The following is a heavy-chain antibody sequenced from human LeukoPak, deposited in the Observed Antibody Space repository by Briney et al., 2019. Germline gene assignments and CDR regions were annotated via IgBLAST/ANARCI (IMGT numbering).Heavy chain of an antibody. CDR2: ISSSSSYI. CDR3: ASFEDFDWLFAIDY. CDR1: GFTFSTYG. D-gene: IGHD3-9*01. Sequence: PGGSLRLSCAASGFTFSTYGMHWVRQAPGKGLEWVSSISSSSSYIYYADSVKGRFTISRDNAKNSLYLQMNSLRAEDTAVYYCASFEDFDWLFAIDYWGQGTLVTVSS. V-gene: IGHV3-21*01. J-gene: IGHJ4*02.